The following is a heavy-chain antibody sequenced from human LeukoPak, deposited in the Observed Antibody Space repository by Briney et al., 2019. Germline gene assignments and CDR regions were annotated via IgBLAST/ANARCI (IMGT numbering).Heavy chain of an antibody. D-gene: IGHD1/OR15-1a*01. CDR3: ARLGPPWNSGLLWAFGI. J-gene: IGHJ3*02. V-gene: IGHV5-51*01. CDR2: IYPDDSET. CDR1: GYSFGNYW. Sequence: GESLKISCKGSGYSFGNYWIAWVRQMPGKGLEWMGIIYPDDSETRYSPSFQGQVTISADKSISTAYLQWSSLKASDTAMYYCARLGPPWNSGLLWAFGIWGQGTMVTVSS.